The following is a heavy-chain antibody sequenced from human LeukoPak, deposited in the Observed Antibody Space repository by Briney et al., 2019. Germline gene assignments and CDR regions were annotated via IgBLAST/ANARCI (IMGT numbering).Heavy chain of an antibody. CDR2: IYYSGRT. Sequence: SETLSLTCTVSGGSISSSNYYWGWIRQPPGKGLECIGSIYYSGRTYYKSSLKSRVTISVDTSKNQFSLKLSSVTAADTAVYYCARGVGATFYYYYMDVWGKGTTVTISS. D-gene: IGHD1-26*01. V-gene: IGHV4-39*07. CDR3: ARGVGATFYYYYMDV. J-gene: IGHJ6*03. CDR1: GGSISSSNYY.